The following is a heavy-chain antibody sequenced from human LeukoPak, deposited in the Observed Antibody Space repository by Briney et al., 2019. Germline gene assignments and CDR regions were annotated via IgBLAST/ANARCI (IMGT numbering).Heavy chain of an antibody. J-gene: IGHJ4*02. Sequence: PGGSLRLSCAVSGFTFSTYAMTWVRQAPGKGLEWVPTITANSGSTFYADSVRGRFTISRDNSKSTLYLQMNSLRAEDTAVYYCAKDLQQLVGGYYFDYWGQGTLVTVSS. CDR1: GFTFSTYA. V-gene: IGHV3-23*01. D-gene: IGHD6-13*01. CDR2: ITANSGST. CDR3: AKDLQQLVGGYYFDY.